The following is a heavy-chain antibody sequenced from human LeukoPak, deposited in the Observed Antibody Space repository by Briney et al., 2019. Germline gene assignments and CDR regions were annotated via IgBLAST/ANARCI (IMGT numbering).Heavy chain of an antibody. CDR1: GYTFTGYY. CDR3: ARASVGATIAYYMDV. Sequence: ASVKVSCKASGYTFTGYYMHWVRQAPGQGLEWMGRINPNSGGTNYAQKFQGRVTMTRDTSISTAYTELSRLRSDDTAVYYCARASVGATIAYYMDVWGKGTTVTVSS. J-gene: IGHJ6*03. CDR2: INPNSGGT. D-gene: IGHD1-26*01. V-gene: IGHV1-2*06.